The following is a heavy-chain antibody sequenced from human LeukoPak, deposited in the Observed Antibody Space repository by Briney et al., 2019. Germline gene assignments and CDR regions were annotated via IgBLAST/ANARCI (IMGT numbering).Heavy chain of an antibody. CDR1: GFTFSSYA. J-gene: IGHJ4*02. V-gene: IGHV3-23*01. D-gene: IGHD6-25*01. Sequence: GGSLRLSCAASGFTFSSYAMSWVRQPPGKGLEWVSAVSGSGGSTYYADPVKGRFTISRDNSKNTLYLQMNSLRAEDTAVYYCAKDGGSAPTFIDFWGQGTLVTVSS. CDR2: VSGSGGST. CDR3: AKDGGSAPTFIDF.